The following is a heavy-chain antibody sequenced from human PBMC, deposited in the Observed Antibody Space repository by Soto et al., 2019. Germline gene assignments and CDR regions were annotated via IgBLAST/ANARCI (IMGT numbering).Heavy chain of an antibody. CDR2: ISVYSGST. Sequence: QVQLVQSGAEVKKPGASVRVSCEASGYTFTSYGISWVRQAPGQGLEWMGWISVYSGSTNYAQKLQGRVPMATDRSTRAVYMELRSLRSDDTAVYYCARDSWGLAVPDYPYHPMDVLGQGTTVTGS. CDR1: GYTFTSYG. J-gene: IGHJ6*02. CDR3: ARDSWGLAVPDYPYHPMDV. D-gene: IGHD6-19*01. V-gene: IGHV1-18*04.